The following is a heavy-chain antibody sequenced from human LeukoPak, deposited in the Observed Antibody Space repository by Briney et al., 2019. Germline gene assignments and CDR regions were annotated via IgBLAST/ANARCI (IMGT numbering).Heavy chain of an antibody. CDR1: GGSISSNS. V-gene: IGHV4-4*07. CDR2: INTSGST. D-gene: IGHD4/OR15-4a*01. CDR3: ARQQLKTMASFDY. Sequence: PSETLSLTCTVSGGSISSNSWSWIRLPAGKGLEWIGRINTSGSTDYNPSLKSRVTMSLDTSKNQFSLQLNSVPAADTAVYYCARQQLKTMASFDYWGQGTLVTVSS. J-gene: IGHJ4*02.